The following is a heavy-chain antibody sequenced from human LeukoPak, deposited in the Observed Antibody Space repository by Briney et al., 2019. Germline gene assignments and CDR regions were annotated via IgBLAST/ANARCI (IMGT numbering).Heavy chain of an antibody. D-gene: IGHD6-19*01. CDR2: IYHSGTA. CDR1: GGSISSDDFY. Sequence: SETLSLTCTVSGGSISSDDFYWNWIRQPPGKGLEWVGNIYHSGTAYYKTSLKSRVTISLDTAKNQFSLKVGSVTAADTAVYYCARGYSSGWGYAFHIWRQGTMVTVSS. CDR3: ARGYSSGWGYAFHI. V-gene: IGHV4-30-4*01. J-gene: IGHJ3*02.